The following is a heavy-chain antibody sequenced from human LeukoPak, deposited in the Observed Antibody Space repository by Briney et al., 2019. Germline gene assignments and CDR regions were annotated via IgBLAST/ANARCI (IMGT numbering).Heavy chain of an antibody. D-gene: IGHD6-13*01. CDR2: INPNRGGT. CDR3: ARDDAAAAGSHFDY. J-gene: IGHJ4*02. V-gene: IGHV1-2*02. CDR1: GYTFTGYY. Sequence: ASVKVSCKASGYTFTGYYIHWVRQAPGQGLEWMGWINPNRGGTNYAQKFQGRVTMTRDTSVSTAYMDLSSLRSDDTAVYYCARDDAAAAGSHFDYWGQGTLVTVSS.